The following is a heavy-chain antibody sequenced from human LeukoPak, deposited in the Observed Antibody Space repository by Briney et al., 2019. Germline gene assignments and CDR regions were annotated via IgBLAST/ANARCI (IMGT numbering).Heavy chain of an antibody. D-gene: IGHD1-1*01. CDR2: ISWNSGSI. J-gene: IGHJ4*02. CDR1: GFTFDDYA. V-gene: IGHV3-9*01. Sequence: GRSLRLSCAASGFTFDDYAMHWVRQAPGKGLEWVSGISWNSGSIGYADSVKGRFTISRDNAKNSLYLQMNSLRAEDTALYYCAKAQLDLKMGFDYWRQGTLVTVSS. CDR3: AKAQLDLKMGFDY.